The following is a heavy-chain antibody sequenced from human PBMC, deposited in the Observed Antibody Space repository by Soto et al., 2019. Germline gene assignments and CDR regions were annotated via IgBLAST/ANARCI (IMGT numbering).Heavy chain of an antibody. CDR2: IYSDGTT. Sequence: TTETPALACVVPRGSISGYDWSCIRQPAGKELEWIGRIYSDGTTNYNPSLKGRGTMSVDTSKKQISLKLTSVTAADTAMYYCARDREYRTGSFGSGGQGALVP. J-gene: IGHJ1*01. V-gene: IGHV4-4*07. CDR3: ARDREYRTGSFGS. D-gene: IGHD3-9*01. CDR1: RGSISGYD.